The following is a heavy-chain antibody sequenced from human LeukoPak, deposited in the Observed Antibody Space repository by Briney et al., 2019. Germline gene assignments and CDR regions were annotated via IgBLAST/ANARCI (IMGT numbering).Heavy chain of an antibody. J-gene: IGHJ4*02. V-gene: IGHV4-4*07. CDR2: IYTSGST. Sequence: SSETLSLTCTVSGGSISSYYWSWIRQPAGKGLEWIGRIYTSGSTNYNPSLKSRVTISVDASKNQFSLKLSSVTAADTAVYYCASTSSLGARGYSYGKSVYFDYWGQGTLVTVSS. CDR3: ASTSSLGARGYSYGKSVYFDY. CDR1: GGSISSYY. D-gene: IGHD5-18*01.